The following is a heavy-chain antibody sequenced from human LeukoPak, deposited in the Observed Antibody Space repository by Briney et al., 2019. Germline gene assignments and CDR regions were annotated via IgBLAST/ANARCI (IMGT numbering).Heavy chain of an antibody. CDR2: VNPGGSVQ. CDR3: ATTFPYCSEDNCAL. V-gene: IGHV3-7*01. D-gene: IGHD2-15*01. J-gene: IGHJ1*01. Sequence: GGSLRLSCIASGVAIGSSWMSWVRQSPGKRLEWVANVNPGGSVQNYVDSVTGRFTISRDNAKDSLYLQMNNLRADDTAVYYCATTFPYCSEDNCALGGQGTLVTVSS. CDR1: GVAIGSSW.